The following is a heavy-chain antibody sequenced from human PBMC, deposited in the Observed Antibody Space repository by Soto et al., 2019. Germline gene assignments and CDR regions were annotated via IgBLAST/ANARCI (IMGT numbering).Heavy chain of an antibody. Sequence: EVQLVESGGGLVQPGGSLRLSCAASGFTFSSYWMHWVRQAPGKGLVWVSRIKSDGNSTSYADAVKGLFTISRVNAKNTVYLQMNSLRAEDTAVYYCASGHIALDGSRNYWGQGTLVTVSS. CDR3: ASGHIALDGSRNY. D-gene: IGHD6-19*01. V-gene: IGHV3-74*02. CDR2: IKSDGNST. J-gene: IGHJ4*02. CDR1: GFTFSSYW.